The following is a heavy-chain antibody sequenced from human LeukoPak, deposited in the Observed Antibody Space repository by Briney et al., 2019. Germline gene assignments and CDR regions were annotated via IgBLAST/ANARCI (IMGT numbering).Heavy chain of an antibody. V-gene: IGHV4-4*02. CDR3: ARYRDPYCSSTSCYRDFDY. Sequence: SGTLSLTCAVSGGSISSSNWWSWVRQPPGKGLEWIGEIYHSGSTNYNPSLKSRVTISVDKSKNQFPLKLSSVTAADTAVYYCARYRDPYCSSTSCYRDFDYWGQGTLVTVSS. J-gene: IGHJ4*02. CDR1: GGSISSSNW. D-gene: IGHD2-2*02. CDR2: IYHSGST.